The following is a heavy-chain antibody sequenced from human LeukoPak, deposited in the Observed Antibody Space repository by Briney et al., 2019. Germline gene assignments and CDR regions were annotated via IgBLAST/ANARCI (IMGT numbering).Heavy chain of an antibody. V-gene: IGHV3-74*01. CDR1: GFTFSSYW. CDR2: INTDGSST. J-gene: IGHJ5*02. D-gene: IGHD2-15*01. CDR3: ARGVVVVAANLNWFDP. Sequence: GGSLRLSCAASGFTFSSYWMHWVRQAPGKGLVWVSRINTDGSSTSYADSVKGRFTISRDKAKNTLYLQMNSLRAEDTAVYYCARGVVVVAANLNWFDPWGQGTLVTVSS.